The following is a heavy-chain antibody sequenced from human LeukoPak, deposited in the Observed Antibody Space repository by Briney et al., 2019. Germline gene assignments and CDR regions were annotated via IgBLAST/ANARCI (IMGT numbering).Heavy chain of an antibody. CDR2: IYGSSSI. CDR1: GFTVSSDY. CDR3: ARGVRGYSYGSRFDY. Sequence: PGGSLRLSCAASGFTVSSDYMSWVRQAPGKGLEWVSVIYGSSSIYYTDSVKGRFTIPRDNSKNTLYLQMNSLRAEDTAVYYCARGVRGYSYGSRFDYWGQGTLATVSS. J-gene: IGHJ4*02. D-gene: IGHD5-18*01. V-gene: IGHV3-53*01.